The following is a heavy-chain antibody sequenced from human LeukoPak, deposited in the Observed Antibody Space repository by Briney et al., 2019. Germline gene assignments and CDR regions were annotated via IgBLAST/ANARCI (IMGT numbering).Heavy chain of an antibody. CDR2: INPNSGGT. D-gene: IGHD4-17*01. Sequence: ASVKVSCKASGYTFTGYYMHWVRQAPGQGLEWMGWINPNSGGTNYAQKFQGRVTMTRDTSISTAYMELSRLRSDDTAMYYCARAGSYGDRSFDYWAQGILVTVSS. CDR3: ARAGSYGDRSFDY. J-gene: IGHJ4*02. V-gene: IGHV1-2*02. CDR1: GYTFTGYY.